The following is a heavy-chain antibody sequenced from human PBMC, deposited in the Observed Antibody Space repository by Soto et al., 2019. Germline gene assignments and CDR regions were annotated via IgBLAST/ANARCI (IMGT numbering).Heavy chain of an antibody. Sequence: PSETLSLTCTVSGGSISSYYWSWIRQPPGKGLEWIGYIYYSGSTNYNPSLKSRVTISVDTSKNQFSLKLSSVTAADTAVYYSARSDRPPYNWFDPWGQGTLVTVSS. CDR3: ARSDRPPYNWFDP. CDR1: GGSISSYY. V-gene: IGHV4-59*08. CDR2: IYYSGST. J-gene: IGHJ5*02.